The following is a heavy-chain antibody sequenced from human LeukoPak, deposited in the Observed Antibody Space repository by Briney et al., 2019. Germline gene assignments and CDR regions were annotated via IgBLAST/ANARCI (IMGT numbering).Heavy chain of an antibody. Sequence: PSETLSLTCTVSGGSISTNGYYWGWIRQPPGKGLEWIGSMFYGGSPYYHPSLKSRVTISVDTSKNQFSLKLNSVTAAHTAVYYCTRLLVGTLFGTAVYYWGQGILVTVSS. CDR2: MFYGGSP. CDR3: TRLLVGTLFGTAVYY. CDR1: GGSISTNGYY. D-gene: IGHD1-7*01. V-gene: IGHV4-39*01. J-gene: IGHJ4*02.